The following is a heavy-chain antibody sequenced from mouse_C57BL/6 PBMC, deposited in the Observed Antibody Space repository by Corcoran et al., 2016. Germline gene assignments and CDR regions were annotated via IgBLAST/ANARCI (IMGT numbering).Heavy chain of an antibody. CDR3: AREDYGSAWFAY. J-gene: IGHJ3*01. V-gene: IGHV9-3*01. Sequence: QIQLVQSGPELKKPGETVTISCKASGYTFTTYGMSWVKQAPGKGLKWMGWINTYSGVPTYADDFKGRFAFSLETSASTAYLQINNLKNEDTATYFCAREDYGSAWFAYWGQGTLVTVSA. D-gene: IGHD2-2*01. CDR2: INTYSGVP. CDR1: GYTFTTYG.